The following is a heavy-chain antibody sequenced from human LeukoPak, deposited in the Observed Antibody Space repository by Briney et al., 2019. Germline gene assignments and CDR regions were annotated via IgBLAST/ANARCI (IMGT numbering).Heavy chain of an antibody. CDR1: GFTFSSYG. CDR2: ISYDGSNK. D-gene: IGHD5-12*01. Sequence: GGSLRLSCAASGFTFSSYGMHWLRQAPGKGLEWVAGISYDGSNKYYADSVKRRFTISRDNSKNTLYLQMNSLRAEDTAVYYCAKDAFRYSGYDDNTVFDYWGQGTLVTVSS. V-gene: IGHV3-30*18. CDR3: AKDAFRYSGYDDNTVFDY. J-gene: IGHJ4*02.